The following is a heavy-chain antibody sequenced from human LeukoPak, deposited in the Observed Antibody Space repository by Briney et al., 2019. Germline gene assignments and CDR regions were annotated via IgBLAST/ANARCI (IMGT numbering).Heavy chain of an antibody. CDR3: ARGRGRSGYDY. CDR1: GGSFSGYY. CDR2: INHSGST. V-gene: IGHV4-34*01. Sequence: ETLSLTCAVYGGSFSGYYWSWIRQPPGKGLEWIGEINHSGSTNYNPSLKSRVTISVDTSKNQFSLKLSSVTAADTAVYYCARGRGRSGYDYWGQGTLVTVSS. J-gene: IGHJ4*02. D-gene: IGHD3-22*01.